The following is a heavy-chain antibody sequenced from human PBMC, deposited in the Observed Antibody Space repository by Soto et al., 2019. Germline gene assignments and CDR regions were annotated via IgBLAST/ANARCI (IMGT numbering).Heavy chain of an antibody. J-gene: IGHJ6*02. CDR2: IVPIFGKA. D-gene: IGHD3-22*01. CDR3: ARGLDYYATSASYYKYCYSGMDV. Sequence: QVQLVQSGPEVKKPGSSVKVSCKASGGTFSDSVTSWVRQAPGQGLEWMGGIVPIFGKANLAEKFQDRVTITADESTSTAYMKLSSLRSEDTAVYYCARGLDYYATSASYYKYCYSGMDVWGLGTTVTVSS. CDR1: GGTFSDSV. V-gene: IGHV1-69*01.